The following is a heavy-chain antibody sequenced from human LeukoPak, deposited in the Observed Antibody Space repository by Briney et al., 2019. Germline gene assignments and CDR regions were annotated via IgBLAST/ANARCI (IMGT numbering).Heavy chain of an antibody. Sequence: GGSLRLSCVASGLTFSTYGMHWVRQAPGKGLEWLTFIRHDGTEKYYADSVKGRFTISRDNSRNTLYLQVDSLGPEDTAVYYCARLMVGQAGVGATPFDYWGQGTLVSVSS. CDR3: ARLMVGQAGVGATPFDY. D-gene: IGHD1-26*01. V-gene: IGHV3-30*02. CDR2: IRHDGTEK. J-gene: IGHJ4*02. CDR1: GLTFSTYG.